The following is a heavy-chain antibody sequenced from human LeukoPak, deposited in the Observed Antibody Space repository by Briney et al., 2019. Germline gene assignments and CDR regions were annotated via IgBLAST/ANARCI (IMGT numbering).Heavy chain of an antibody. J-gene: IGHJ4*02. D-gene: IGHD3-10*01. CDR2: INHSGST. V-gene: IGHV4-34*01. CDR3: ARTTTMVRGVITGDLFDY. CDR1: GGSFSGYY. Sequence: PPETLSLTCAVYGGSFSGYYWSWIRQPPGKGLEWIGEINHSGSTNYNPSLKSRVTISVDTSKNQFSLKLSSVTAADTAVYYCARTTTMVRGVITGDLFDYWGQGTLVTVSS.